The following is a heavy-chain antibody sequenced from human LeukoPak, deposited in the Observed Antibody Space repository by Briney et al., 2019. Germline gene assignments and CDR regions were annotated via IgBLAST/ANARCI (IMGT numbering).Heavy chain of an antibody. D-gene: IGHD3-16*02. CDR1: GFTFSSYA. CDR3: AKDLYVWGSYHYNQYFDY. V-gene: IGHV3-23*01. J-gene: IGHJ4*02. CDR2: ISGSGGST. Sequence: PGGSLRLSCAASGFTFSSYAMSWVRQAPGKGLEWVSAISGSGGSTYYADSVKGRFTISRDNSKNTLYLQMNSLRAEDTAVYYCAKDLYVWGSYHYNQYFDYWGQGTLVTVSS.